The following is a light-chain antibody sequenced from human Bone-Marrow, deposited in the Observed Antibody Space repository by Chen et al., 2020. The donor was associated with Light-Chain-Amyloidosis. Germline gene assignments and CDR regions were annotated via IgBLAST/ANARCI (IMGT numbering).Light chain of an antibody. V-gene: IGKV3-11*01. J-gene: IGKJ4*01. CDR3: QQRSI. CDR2: DAS. Sequence: EIVLTQSPATLSLSPGERATLSCRASQSVSSYSAWYQQKPGQAPRLLIYDASNRATGIPVRFSGSGSGTDFTLTISSLGPEDFAVYYCQQRSIFGGGTKVEIK. CDR1: QSVSSY.